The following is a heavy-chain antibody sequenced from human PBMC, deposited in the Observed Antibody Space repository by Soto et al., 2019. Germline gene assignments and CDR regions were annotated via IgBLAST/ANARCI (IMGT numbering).Heavy chain of an antibody. Sequence: QITLKESGPPLVKPTQTLTLTCTFSGFSLSTGGVGVGWIRQPPGEALEWLALIYWDNDKRYSPSLKSRLTIPKDDSKHQVVLTMTNMDPVDTATYYCAHSRCGGDCLQSYSSHYYYGMDVWGQGTTVTVSS. CDR2: IYWDNDK. CDR3: AHSRCGGDCLQSYSSHYYYGMDV. CDR1: GFSLSTGGVG. V-gene: IGHV2-5*02. J-gene: IGHJ6*02. D-gene: IGHD2-21*02.